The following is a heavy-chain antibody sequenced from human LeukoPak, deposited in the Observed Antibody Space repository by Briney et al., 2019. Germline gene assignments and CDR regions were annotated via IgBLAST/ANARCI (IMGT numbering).Heavy chain of an antibody. D-gene: IGHD3-22*01. J-gene: IGHJ4*01. V-gene: IGHV1-2*02. CDR3: AGDPHSSGKNDY. CDR2: INPNSGGT. CDR1: GYTFTGYY. Sequence: GASVKVSCKASGYTFTGYYMHWVRQAPGQGLEWMGWINPNSGGTNYAQKFQGRVTMTRDTAISTAYMELSRLRSDDTAVYYCAGDPHSSGKNDYWGQGTLVTVSS.